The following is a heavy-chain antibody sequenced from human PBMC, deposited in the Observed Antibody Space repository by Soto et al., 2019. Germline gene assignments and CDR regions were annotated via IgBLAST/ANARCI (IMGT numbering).Heavy chain of an antibody. CDR2: IYYSGST. Sequence: PSETMSHTCTVSGGSISSSSYYWGWILQPPGKGLEWIGSIYYSGSTYYNPSLKSRVTISVDTSKNQFSLKLSSVTAADTAVYYCARHGYDFWGGTHNWFDPWGQGTLVTVS. J-gene: IGHJ5*02. CDR3: ARHGYDFWGGTHNWFDP. CDR1: GGSISSSSYY. D-gene: IGHD3-3*01. V-gene: IGHV4-39*01.